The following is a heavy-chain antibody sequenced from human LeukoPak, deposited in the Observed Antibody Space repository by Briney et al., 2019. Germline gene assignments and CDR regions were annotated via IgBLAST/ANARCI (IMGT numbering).Heavy chain of an antibody. CDR1: GGSISSSSYY. V-gene: IGHV4-39*01. J-gene: IGHJ4*02. D-gene: IGHD5-18*01. Sequence: PSETLSLTCTVSGGSISSSSYYWGWIRQPPGKGLEWIGSIYYSGSTYYNPSLKSRVTISVDTSKNQFPLKLSSVTAADTAVYYCASRGYSYGYLFDYWGQGTLVTVSS. CDR3: ASRGYSYGYLFDY. CDR2: IYYSGST.